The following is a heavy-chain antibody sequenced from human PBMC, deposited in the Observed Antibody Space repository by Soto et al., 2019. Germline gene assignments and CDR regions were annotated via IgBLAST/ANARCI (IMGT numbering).Heavy chain of an antibody. CDR1: GFTFSSYA. J-gene: IGHJ4*02. CDR3: AREAEALDY. V-gene: IGHV3-30-3*01. D-gene: IGHD6-25*01. CDR2: ISYDGCNK. Sequence: QVQLVESGGGVVQPGRSLRISCAASGFTFSSYAMHWVRQAPGKGLEWVAVISYDGCNKYYTDSVKGRFTIYRDNSNNTLYLQMNSLRAEDTAVYFCAREAEALDYWGQGTLVTVS.